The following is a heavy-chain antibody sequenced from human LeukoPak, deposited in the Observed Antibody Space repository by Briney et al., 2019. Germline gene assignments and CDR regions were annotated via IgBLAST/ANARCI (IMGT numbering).Heavy chain of an antibody. V-gene: IGHV3-48*02. D-gene: IGHD2/OR15-2a*01. CDR1: GLSFSSYT. Sequence: QPGGSLRLSRAAPGLSFSSYTFNWVRQTPGKGLEWISYISDSSSTIYYADPVKGRFTISRNNAENSLFLQMNSLRDEDTAVYYCAREFLSGAFDIWGQGTMVTVSS. CDR3: AREFLSGAFDI. CDR2: ISDSSSTI. J-gene: IGHJ3*02.